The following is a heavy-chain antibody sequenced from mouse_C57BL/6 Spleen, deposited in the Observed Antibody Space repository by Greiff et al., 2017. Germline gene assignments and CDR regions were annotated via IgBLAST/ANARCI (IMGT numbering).Heavy chain of an antibody. CDR3: ARKGGWDNEYYFDY. J-gene: IGHJ2*01. Sequence: EVQLQQSGPELVKPGDSVKISCKASGYSFTGYFMNWVMQSHGKSLEWIGRITPYNGDTFYNQKFKGKATLTVDKSSSTAHMELRSLTSEDSAVYYCARKGGWDNEYYFDYWGQGTTLTVSS. CDR1: GYSFTGYF. D-gene: IGHD4-1*01. V-gene: IGHV1-20*01. CDR2: ITPYNGDT.